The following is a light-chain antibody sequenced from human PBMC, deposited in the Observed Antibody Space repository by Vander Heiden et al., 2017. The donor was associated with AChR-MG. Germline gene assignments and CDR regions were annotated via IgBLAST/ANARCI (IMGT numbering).Light chain of an antibody. CDR1: QSISTY. J-gene: IGKJ1*01. V-gene: IGKV1-39*01. CDR3: QQTFNAGCT. Sequence: QMTPSPSPLSASVGDTVTITCRASQSISTYFNWYQQKPGKAPNLLIYAASTLQNGVPSRFRGSGSGTEFTLTISNLQPEDFATYFCQQTFNAGCTFGPGTTV. CDR2: AAS.